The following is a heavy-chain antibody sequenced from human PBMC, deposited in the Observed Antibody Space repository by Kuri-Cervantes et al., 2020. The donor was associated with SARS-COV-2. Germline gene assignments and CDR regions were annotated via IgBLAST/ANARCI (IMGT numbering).Heavy chain of an antibody. CDR3: ARGQLRYFDWLLRKGAFDI. CDR1: GFTFRSFW. CDR2: IYYSGST. D-gene: IGHD3-9*01. Sequence: GSLRLSCAASGFTFRSFWMTWVRQAPGKGLEWIGYIYYSGSTNYNPSLKSRVTISVDTSKNQFSLKLSSVTAADTAVYYCARGQLRYFDWLLRKGAFDIWGQGTMVTVSS. J-gene: IGHJ3*02. V-gene: IGHV4-59*12.